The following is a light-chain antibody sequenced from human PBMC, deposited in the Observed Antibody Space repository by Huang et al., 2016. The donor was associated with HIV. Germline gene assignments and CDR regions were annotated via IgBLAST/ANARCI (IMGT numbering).Light chain of an antibody. Sequence: DIVMTQTPLSSPVTLGQSASISCRSSQSLVHSDGNTYLSLLHQRPGQPPRLLIYKVSYRVSGVPDRFSGSGAGTDFTLKINKVQPEDVGVYYCMQATQFPFTFGPGTELDLK. CDR1: QSLVHSDGNTY. CDR2: KVS. CDR3: MQATQFPFT. J-gene: IGKJ3*01. V-gene: IGKV2-24*01.